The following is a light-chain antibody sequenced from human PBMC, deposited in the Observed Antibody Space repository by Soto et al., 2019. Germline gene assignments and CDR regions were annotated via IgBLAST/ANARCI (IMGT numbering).Light chain of an antibody. CDR1: TSNIGNNY. V-gene: IGLV1-51*01. CDR3: LTWDISLNVVV. CDR2: DNN. J-gene: IGLJ1*01. Sequence: QSVLTQPPSVSAAPGQKVTISCSGITSNIGNNYLSWYQQLPGTAPKLLIYDNNKRPSGIPDRFSGSKSGTSATLGITGLQTGDEADYYCLTWDISLNVVVFGTGTKVTVL.